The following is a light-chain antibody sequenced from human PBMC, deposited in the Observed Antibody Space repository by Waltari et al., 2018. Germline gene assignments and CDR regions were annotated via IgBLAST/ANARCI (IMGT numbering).Light chain of an antibody. CDR3: AAWDDNLTGPL. V-gene: IGLV1-47*01. Sequence: SVLTQPPSASGTPGQTVTIPCSGSSSNIGGNFVYWYQQLPGMAPPLLIYENNQRPSGGPDRVSGSKSGTSASLAISGLRSDDEAEYYCAAWDDNLTGPLFGGGTKVTVL. CDR1: SSNIGGNF. CDR2: ENN. J-gene: IGLJ3*02.